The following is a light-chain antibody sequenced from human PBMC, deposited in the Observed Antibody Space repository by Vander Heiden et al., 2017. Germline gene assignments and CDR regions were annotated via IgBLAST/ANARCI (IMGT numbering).Light chain of an antibody. V-gene: IGKV1-5*01. J-gene: IGKJ4*01. CDR3: QQYNSYSPLT. CDR2: DAS. CDR1: QSISSW. Sequence: DIQTTQSPSTLSASVGDRVTITCRASQSISSWLAWYQQKPGKAPKLLIYDASSLESGVPSRFSGSGSGTEFTLTISSLQPDDFATYYCQQYNSYSPLTFGGGTKVEL.